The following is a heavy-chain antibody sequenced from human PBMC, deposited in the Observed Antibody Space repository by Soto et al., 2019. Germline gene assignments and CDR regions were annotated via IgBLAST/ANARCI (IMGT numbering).Heavy chain of an antibody. CDR3: ARGAYYYASSGLSS. CDR1: GFTFSSYS. J-gene: IGHJ5*02. Sequence: EVQLVESGGGLVQPGGSLRLSCAASGFTFSSYSMNWVRQAPGKGLEWVSYISSSSSTIYYADSVKGRFTISRDNAKNSLYLQMNSLRAEDTAVYYCARGAYYYASSGLSSWGQGPLVTVSS. D-gene: IGHD3-22*01. V-gene: IGHV3-48*01. CDR2: ISSSSSTI.